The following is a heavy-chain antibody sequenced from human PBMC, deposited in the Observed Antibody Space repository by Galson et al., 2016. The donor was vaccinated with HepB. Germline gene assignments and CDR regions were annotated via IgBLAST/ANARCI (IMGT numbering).Heavy chain of an antibody. CDR3: ARGFRLGDLSSPRERDAFDM. J-gene: IGHJ3*02. D-gene: IGHD3-16*02. Sequence: SLRLSCAASGITLRNCIIHWVRQPPGKGLEWVAAISHDDISKYYTDSVKGRFTISRDNSKNMLYLQMNSLGAEDTAVYYCARGFRLGDLSSPRERDAFDMWGQGTMVTVSS. V-gene: IGHV3-30-3*01. CDR1: GITLRNCI. CDR2: ISHDDISK.